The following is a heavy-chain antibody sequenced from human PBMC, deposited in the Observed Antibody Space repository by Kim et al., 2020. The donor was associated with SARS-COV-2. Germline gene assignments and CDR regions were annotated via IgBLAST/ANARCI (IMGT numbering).Heavy chain of an antibody. CDR2: IYWDDDK. D-gene: IGHD3-3*01. CDR1: GFSLSTSGVG. Sequence: SGPTLVNPTQTLTLTCTFSGFSLSTSGVGVGWIRQPPGKALEWLALIYWDDDKRYRPSLKSRLTITKDTSKNQVVLTMTNMDPVDTATYYCAHRRSALWSGYFGAWFDPWGQGTLVTVSS. V-gene: IGHV2-5*02. CDR3: AHRRSALWSGYFGAWFDP. J-gene: IGHJ5*02.